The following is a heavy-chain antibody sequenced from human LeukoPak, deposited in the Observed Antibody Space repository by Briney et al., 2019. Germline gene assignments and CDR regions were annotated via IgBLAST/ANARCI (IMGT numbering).Heavy chain of an antibody. Sequence: SVKVSCKASGYTFTSYGISWVRQAPGQGLEWMGGIIPIFGTANYAQKFQGRVTITTDESTSTAYMELSSLRSEDTAVYYCARVLELTHAFDIWGQGTMVTVSS. V-gene: IGHV1-69*05. CDR2: IIPIFGTA. J-gene: IGHJ3*02. D-gene: IGHD1-7*01. CDR3: ARVLELTHAFDI. CDR1: GYTFTSYG.